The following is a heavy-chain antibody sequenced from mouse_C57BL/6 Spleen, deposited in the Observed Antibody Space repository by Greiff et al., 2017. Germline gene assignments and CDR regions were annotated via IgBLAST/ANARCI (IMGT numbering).Heavy chain of an antibody. V-gene: IGHV5-4*01. CDR1: GFTFSSYA. Sequence: EVTLMESGGGLVKPGGSLKLSCAASGFTFSSYAMSWVRQTPEKRLEWVATISDGGSYTYYPDNVKGRFTISRDNAKNNLYLQMSHLKSEDTAMYYCARDPSSWRFDYWGQGTTLTVSS. CDR3: ARDPSSWRFDY. CDR2: ISDGGSYT. J-gene: IGHJ2*01.